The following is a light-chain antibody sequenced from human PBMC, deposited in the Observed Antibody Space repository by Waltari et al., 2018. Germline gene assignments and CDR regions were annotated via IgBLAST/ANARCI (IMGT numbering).Light chain of an antibody. J-gene: IGLJ1*01. Sequence: QSALPQPASVSGSPGQSITISCTGTRSDIGTYHYLSWYQQYPGQAPKLMIYDVNKRRSGVSDRFSGSKSGNTSSLTISGLQAEDEADYYCCSYTRSSTYVFGTGTQVTVL. CDR3: CSYTRSSTYV. CDR1: RSDIGTYHY. CDR2: DVN. V-gene: IGLV2-14*01.